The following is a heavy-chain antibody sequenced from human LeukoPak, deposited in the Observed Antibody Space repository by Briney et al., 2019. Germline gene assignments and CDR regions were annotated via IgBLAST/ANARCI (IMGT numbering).Heavy chain of an antibody. CDR2: IYSGGST. CDR3: ARDRLYCSSTSCYWGYYYYGMDV. V-gene: IGHV3-66*01. Sequence: PGGSLRLSCAASGFTVSSNYMSWVRQAPGKGLEGVSVIYSGGSTYYADSVKGRFTISRDNSKNTLYLQMNSLRAEDTAVYYCARDRLYCSSTSCYWGYYYYGMDVWGQGTTVTVSS. D-gene: IGHD2-2*01. CDR1: GFTVSSNY. J-gene: IGHJ6*02.